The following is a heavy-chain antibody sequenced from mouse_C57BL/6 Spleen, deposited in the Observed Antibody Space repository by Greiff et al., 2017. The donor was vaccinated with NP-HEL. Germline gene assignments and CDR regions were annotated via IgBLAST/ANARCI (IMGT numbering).Heavy chain of an antibody. CDR3: SSAWNYLYAMDY. CDR2: ISSDSSTI. D-gene: IGHD1-1*01. CDR1: GFTFSDYG. Sequence: EVKLMESGGGLVKPGGSLKLSCAASGFTFSDYGMHWVRQAPEKGLEWVAYISSDSSTIYYADTVKGRFTMSRDNAKNTLYLQLTSLRSEDTAMYYCSSAWNYLYAMDYWGQGTSVTVSS. V-gene: IGHV5-17*01. J-gene: IGHJ4*01.